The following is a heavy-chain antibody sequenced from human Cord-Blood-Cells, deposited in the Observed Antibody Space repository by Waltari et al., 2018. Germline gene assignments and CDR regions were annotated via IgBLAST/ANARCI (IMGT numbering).Heavy chain of an antibody. V-gene: IGHV1-2*06. CDR3: ARVSGYCSSTSCYAFDI. J-gene: IGHJ3*02. CDR1: GYTFTGYY. D-gene: IGHD2-2*01. CDR2: INPNRGGT. Sequence: QVQLVQSGAEVKKPGASVKVSCKASGYTFTGYYMHWVRQAPGQGLEWMGRINPNRGGTNYAQKVQGRVTMTRDTSISTAYMELSRLRSDDTAVYYCARVSGYCSSTSCYAFDIWGQGTMVTVSS.